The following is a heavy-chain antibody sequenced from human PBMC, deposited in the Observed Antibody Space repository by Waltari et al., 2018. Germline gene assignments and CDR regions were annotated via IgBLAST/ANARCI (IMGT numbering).Heavy chain of an antibody. J-gene: IGHJ5*02. D-gene: IGHD2-8*01. Sequence: QVQLQESGPGLVKPSETLSLTCTVSGGSISSYYWSWIRQPPGKGLEWIGYIYYSGSTNSNPSLKSRVTISVDTSKNQFSLKLSSVTAADTAVYYCARSGTGVYAIYLWGQGTLVTVSS. CDR3: ARSGTGVYAIYL. CDR2: IYYSGST. CDR1: GGSISSYY. V-gene: IGHV4-59*08.